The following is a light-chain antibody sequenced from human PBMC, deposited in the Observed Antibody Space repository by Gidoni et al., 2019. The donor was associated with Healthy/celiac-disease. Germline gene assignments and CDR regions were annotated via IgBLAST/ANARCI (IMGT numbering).Light chain of an antibody. CDR1: KLGDKY. CDR3: QAWDSSSYV. J-gene: IGLJ1*01. CDR2: QDS. V-gene: IGLV3-1*01. Sequence: SYELPPPPSVSVSPGQTASITCSGDKLGDKYAGWYQQKPGQSPVLVIYQDSKRPSGIPERFSGSNSGNTATLTISETQAMDEADYYCQAWDSSSYVFGTGTKVTVL.